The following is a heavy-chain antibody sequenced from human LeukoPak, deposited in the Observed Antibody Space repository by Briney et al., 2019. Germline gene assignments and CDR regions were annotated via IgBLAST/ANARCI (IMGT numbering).Heavy chain of an antibody. D-gene: IGHD5-24*01. V-gene: IGHV3-23*01. CDR3: AQDGRMARFDY. Sequence: PTGGSLRLSCAASGFTFSTYGMSWVRQAPGKGLEWVSGISGGNSRSTYYADSVKGRFTISRDNSKNTLYLQMNSLKADDTAVYYCAQDGRMARFDYWGQGTLVTVSS. J-gene: IGHJ4*02. CDR1: GFTFSTYG. CDR2: ISGGNSRST.